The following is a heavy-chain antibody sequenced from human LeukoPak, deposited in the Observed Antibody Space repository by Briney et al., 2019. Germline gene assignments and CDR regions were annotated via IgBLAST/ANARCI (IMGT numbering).Heavy chain of an antibody. D-gene: IGHD3-22*01. CDR2: INPNSGGT. CDR3: ARSTYYYDSSGYKFAFDI. V-gene: IGHV1-2*02. CDR1: GYTFTGYY. Sequence: ASVKVSCKASGYTFTGYYMHWVRQAPGQGLEWMGWINPNSGGTNYAQKFQGRVTMTRDTSMSTAYMELSRLRSDDTAVYYCARSTYYYDSSGYKFAFDIWGQGTMVTVSS. J-gene: IGHJ3*02.